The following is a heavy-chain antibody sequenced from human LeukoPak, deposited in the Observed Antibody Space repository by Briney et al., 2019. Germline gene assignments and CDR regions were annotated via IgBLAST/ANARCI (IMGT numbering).Heavy chain of an antibody. CDR1: GFTFSSYA. V-gene: IGHV3-23*01. J-gene: IGHJ4*02. CDR3: AKVHILLVGPIYYFDY. CDR2: ISGSGGST. D-gene: IGHD1-26*01. Sequence: PGGSLRLSCAASGFTFSSYAMSWVRQAPGKGLEWVSAISGSGGSTYYADSVKGRFAFSRDNSKNTLYLQMNSLRAEDTAVYYCAKVHILLVGPIYYFDYWGQGTLVTVSS.